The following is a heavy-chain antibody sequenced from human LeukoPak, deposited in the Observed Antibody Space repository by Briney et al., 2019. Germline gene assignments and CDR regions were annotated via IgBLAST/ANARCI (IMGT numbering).Heavy chain of an antibody. CDR1: GGTFSSYA. D-gene: IGHD6-19*01. J-gene: IGHJ4*02. Sequence: SVKVSCKASGGTFSSYAISWVRQAPGQGLEWMGGIFPIFGTTNYAQKFQGRVTITTDESTSTAYMELRSLRSEDTAVYYCVRDLYSSGWALDYWGQGTLVTVSS. V-gene: IGHV1-69*05. CDR3: VRDLYSSGWALDY. CDR2: IFPIFGTT.